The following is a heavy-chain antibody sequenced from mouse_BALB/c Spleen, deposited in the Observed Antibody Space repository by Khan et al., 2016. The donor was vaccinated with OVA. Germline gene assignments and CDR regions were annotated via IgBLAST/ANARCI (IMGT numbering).Heavy chain of an antibody. D-gene: IGHD1-1*01. CDR3: ARSVTITTVVATDFDY. J-gene: IGHJ2*01. CDR1: GYSITSDYA. Sequence: EVQLQESGPGLVKPSQSLSLTCTATGYSITSDYAWNWIRQFPGNKLEWMGYISYSGRTSYNPSLKSRISLTRDTSKNQFFLQLNSVTTEDTATYYCARSVTITTVVATDFDYWGQGTTLTVSS. V-gene: IGHV3-2*02. CDR2: ISYSGRT.